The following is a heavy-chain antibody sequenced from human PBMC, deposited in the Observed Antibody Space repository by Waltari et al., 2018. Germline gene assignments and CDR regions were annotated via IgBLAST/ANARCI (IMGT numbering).Heavy chain of an antibody. J-gene: IGHJ3*02. CDR1: GGTFSSYA. D-gene: IGHD2-15*01. Sequence: QVQLVQSGAEVKKPGSSVKVSCKASGGTFSSYAISWVRQAPGQGLEWMGGIIPILGIANYAQKFQGRVTITADESTSTAYMELSSLRSEDTAVYYCAREGYCSGGSCDSGAFDIWGQGTMVTVSS. CDR3: AREGYCSGGSCDSGAFDI. CDR2: IIPILGIA. V-gene: IGHV1-69*04.